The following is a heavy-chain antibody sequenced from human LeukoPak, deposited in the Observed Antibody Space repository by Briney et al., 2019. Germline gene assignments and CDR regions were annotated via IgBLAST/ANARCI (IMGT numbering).Heavy chain of an antibody. V-gene: IGHV3-9*03. J-gene: IGHJ4*02. CDR3: AKDLRAYDILTGSGGLGY. CDR2: ISCNSGSI. D-gene: IGHD3-9*01. CDR1: GFTFDDYA. Sequence: GRSLRLSCAPSGFTFDDYAMHWVRQAPGKGLEWVSGISCNSGSIGYADSVKGRFTISRDNAKTSLYLQMNSLRAEDMALYYCAKDLRAYDILTGSGGLGYWGQGTLVTVSS.